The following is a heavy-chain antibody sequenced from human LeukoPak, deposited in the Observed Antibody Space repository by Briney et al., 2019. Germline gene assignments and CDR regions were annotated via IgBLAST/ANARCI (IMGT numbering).Heavy chain of an antibody. D-gene: IGHD6-19*01. CDR3: ARDPPVAGTGYDY. V-gene: IGHV3-7*01. CDR2: IKQDGSEK. J-gene: IGHJ4*02. Sequence: GGSLRLSCAASGFTFSSYWMSWVRQAPGKGLEWVVNIKQDGSEKYYVDSVKGRFTISRDNAKNSLYLQMNSLRAEDTAVYYCARDPPVAGTGYDYWGQGTLVTVSS. CDR1: GFTFSSYW.